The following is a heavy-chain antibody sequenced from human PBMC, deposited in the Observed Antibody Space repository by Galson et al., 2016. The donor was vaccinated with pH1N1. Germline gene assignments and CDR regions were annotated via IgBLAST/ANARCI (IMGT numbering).Heavy chain of an antibody. CDR3: AREDYYDTDLSDWYFDL. CDR2: IIPIFNTA. V-gene: IGHV1-69*13. CDR1: GGTFGSFG. D-gene: IGHD3-22*01. J-gene: IGHJ2*01. Sequence: SVKVSCKASGGTFGSFGINWVRQAPGQGLEWMGGIIPIFNTAKYARNFQGRVTITADDSTTTAYMELSSPISDDTAVYFCAREDYYDTDLSDWYFDLWGRGTLLTVSS.